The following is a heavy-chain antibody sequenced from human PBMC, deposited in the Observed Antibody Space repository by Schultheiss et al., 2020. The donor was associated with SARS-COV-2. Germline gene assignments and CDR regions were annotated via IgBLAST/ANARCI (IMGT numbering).Heavy chain of an antibody. J-gene: IGHJ6*03. V-gene: IGHV3-33*01. Sequence: GESLKISCAASGFTFSSYGMHWVRQAPGKGLEWVAVIWYDGSNKYYADSVKGRFTISRDNSKNTLYLQMNSLRAEDTAVYYCARDGRIQLWFLYYYMDVWGKGTTVTVSS. D-gene: IGHD5-18*01. CDR1: GFTFSSYG. CDR3: ARDGRIQLWFLYYYMDV. CDR2: IWYDGSNK.